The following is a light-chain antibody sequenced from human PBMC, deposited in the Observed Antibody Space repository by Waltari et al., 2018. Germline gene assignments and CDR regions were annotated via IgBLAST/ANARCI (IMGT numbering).Light chain of an antibody. J-gene: IGKJ1*01. CDR2: LVY. CDR1: QSLLHSSGNTF. Sequence: EMVLPQSPLSLSVTPAEPNSIPCRSSQSLLHSSGNTFLEWYLQKPGQSPQLLIYLVYNRASGVPDRFSGSGSGTDFTLKISRVEAEDVGIYFCMQARQTPWTFGQGTKVEI. CDR3: MQARQTPWT. V-gene: IGKV2-28*01.